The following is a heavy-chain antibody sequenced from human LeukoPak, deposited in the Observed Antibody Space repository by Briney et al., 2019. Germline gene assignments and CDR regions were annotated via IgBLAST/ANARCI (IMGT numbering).Heavy chain of an antibody. Sequence: GRSLRLSCAAPGLSFSSYAMNWVRQAPGKGLEWVAVISSDGSNKFYADSVKGRFTVSRDNSKNTLYLQMNSLRVEDTAVYYCARDNDTDYSSSPGWFDSWGQGTLVTVSS. CDR1: GLSFSSYA. V-gene: IGHV3-30-3*01. CDR2: ISSDGSNK. CDR3: ARDNDTDYSSSPGWFDS. D-gene: IGHD6-6*01. J-gene: IGHJ5*01.